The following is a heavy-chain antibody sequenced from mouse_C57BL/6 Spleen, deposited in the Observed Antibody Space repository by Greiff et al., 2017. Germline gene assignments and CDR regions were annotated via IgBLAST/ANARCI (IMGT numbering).Heavy chain of an antibody. CDR2: IYPSDSET. J-gene: IGHJ1*03. CDR1: GYTFTSYW. V-gene: IGHV1-61*01. Sequence: QVQLQQPGAELVRPGSSVKLSCKASGYTFTSYWMDWVKQRPGQGLELIGHIYPSDSETHYNQKFKDKATLTVDKSSSTAYMQLSSLTSEDSAVYYCARTRGYFDVWGTGTTVTVSS. CDR3: ARTRGYFDV.